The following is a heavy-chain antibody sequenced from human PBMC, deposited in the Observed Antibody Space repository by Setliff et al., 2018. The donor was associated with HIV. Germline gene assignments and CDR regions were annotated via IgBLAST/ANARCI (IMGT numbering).Heavy chain of an antibody. D-gene: IGHD3-9*01. CDR2: INPNMGDT. V-gene: IGHV1-2*06. CDR3: ARQDSPTGYYLFDY. Sequence: ASVKVSCKASGYKFTGHHIQWMRQAPGQGIEWMGRINPNMGDTQYAQKFQGRIIMTRDTSINTVYMELSSLTSDDTALYYCARQDSPTGYYLFDYWGQGTQVTV. J-gene: IGHJ4*02. CDR1: GYKFTGHH.